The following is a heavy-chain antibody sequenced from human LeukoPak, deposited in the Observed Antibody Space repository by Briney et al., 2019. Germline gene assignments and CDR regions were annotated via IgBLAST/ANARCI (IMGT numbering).Heavy chain of an antibody. CDR1: EFTFSTYE. CDR2: IKQDGSEK. D-gene: IGHD3-10*01. Sequence: GGSLRLSCAASEFTFSTYEMNWVRQAPGKGLEWVANIKQDGSEKYYVDSVKGRFTISRDNAKNSLSLQMNSLRAEDTAVYYCARPLMYYYGSETYFWFDPWGREPWSPSPQ. J-gene: IGHJ5*02. V-gene: IGHV3-7*01. CDR3: ARPLMYYYGSETYFWFDP.